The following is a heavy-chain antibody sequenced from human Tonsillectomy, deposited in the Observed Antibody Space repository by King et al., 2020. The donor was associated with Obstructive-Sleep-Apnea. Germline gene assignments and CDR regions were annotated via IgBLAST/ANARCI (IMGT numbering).Heavy chain of an antibody. CDR1: GFSLSNGRMG. Sequence: VTLKESGPVLVKPTETLTLTCTVSGFSLSNGRMGVSWIRQPPGKALEWLAHIFSNDEKFYSTSLRSRLTISKDTSKSQVVLTMTNMDPVDTATYYCARLGYYYDSSGYYSVYFDYWGQGTLVTVAS. V-gene: IGHV2-26*01. CDR3: ARLGYYYDSSGYYSVYFDY. D-gene: IGHD3-22*01. J-gene: IGHJ4*02. CDR2: IFSNDEK.